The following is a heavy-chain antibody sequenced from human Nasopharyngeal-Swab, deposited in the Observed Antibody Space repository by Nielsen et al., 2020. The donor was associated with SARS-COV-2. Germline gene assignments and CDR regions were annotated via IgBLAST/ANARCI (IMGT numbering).Heavy chain of an antibody. J-gene: IGHJ5*02. CDR1: GDSFSSYY. CDR2: IYYSGST. D-gene: IGHD2-15*01. CDR3: ARAPNLEDCSGGSCYSLIWFDP. Sequence: SETLSLTCTVSGDSFSSYYWSWIRQPPGKGLEWIGYIYYSGSTNYNASLKSRVTISVDTSKNQFSLKLSSVTAADTAVYYWARAPNLEDCSGGSCYSLIWFDPWGQGTLVTVSS. V-gene: IGHV4-59*01.